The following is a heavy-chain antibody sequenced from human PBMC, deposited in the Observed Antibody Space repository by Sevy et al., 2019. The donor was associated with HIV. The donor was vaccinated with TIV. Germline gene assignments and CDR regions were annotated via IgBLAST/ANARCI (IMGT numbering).Heavy chain of an antibody. CDR1: GYTFTGYY. CDR2: INPNSGGT. D-gene: IGHD5-12*01. V-gene: IGHV1-2*02. CDR3: ARWNSGYPAYYYYGMDV. Sequence: ASVKVSCKASGYTFTGYYMHWVRQAPGQGLEWMGWINPNSGGTNYAQKFQGRVTMTRDTSISTAYMELSRLRSDDTAVYYCARWNSGYPAYYYYGMDVWGQGATVTVSS. J-gene: IGHJ6*02.